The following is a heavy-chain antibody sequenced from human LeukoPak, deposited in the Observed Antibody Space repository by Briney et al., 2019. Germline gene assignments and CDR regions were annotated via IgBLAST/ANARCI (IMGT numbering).Heavy chain of an antibody. CDR2: IYPGDSDI. V-gene: IGHV5-51*01. CDR1: GYSFTSYW. D-gene: IGHD2-2*01. J-gene: IGHJ4*02. Sequence: KSGESLKISCKGSGYSFTSYWIGWVRQMPGKGLEWMGIIYPGDSDIRYSPSFQGQVTISADKSISTAYLQWSSLKASDTAMYYCARTPQVPAAAHFDYWGQGTLVTVSS. CDR3: ARTPQVPAAAHFDY.